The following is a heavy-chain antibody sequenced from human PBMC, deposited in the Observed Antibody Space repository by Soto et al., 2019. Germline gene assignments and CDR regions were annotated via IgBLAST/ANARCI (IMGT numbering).Heavy chain of an antibody. CDR2: INPDGSAK. V-gene: IGHV3-7*01. CDR3: SRYLDF. CDR1: GFTFSISW. J-gene: IGHJ4*02. Sequence: GGSLRLSCAASGFTFSISWMDWVRQTPGKGLGWVANINPDGSAKTYVDSVKGRFTISRDNAKNLLFLQMSSLTAEDSGLYFFSRYLDFWGQGTLVTVSS.